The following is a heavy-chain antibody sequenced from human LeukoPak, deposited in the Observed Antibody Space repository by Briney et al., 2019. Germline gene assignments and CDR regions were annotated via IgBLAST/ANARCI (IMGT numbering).Heavy chain of an antibody. CDR3: ARGPIVGAKGEAFDI. CDR1: GFTFSSYA. D-gene: IGHD1-26*01. Sequence: GGSLRLSCAASGFTFSSYAMSWVRQAPGKGLEWVSVINSSGGSTYYADSVKGRFTISRDNSKNTLYLQMNSLRAEDTAVYYCARGPIVGAKGEAFDIWGQGTMVTVSS. V-gene: IGHV3-23*01. J-gene: IGHJ3*02. CDR2: INSSGGST.